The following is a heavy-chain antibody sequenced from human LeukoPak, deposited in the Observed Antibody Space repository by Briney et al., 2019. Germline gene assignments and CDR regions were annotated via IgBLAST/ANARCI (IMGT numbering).Heavy chain of an antibody. V-gene: IGHV3-7*01. J-gene: IGHJ3*01. D-gene: IGHD3-9*01. CDR3: ARRRYGEAYDV. CDR2: IMEDESQI. CDR1: GFTFSSYW. Sequence: PGGSLRLSCAASGFTFSSYWMSRVRQAPGKGLECVANIMEDESQIHYVDSVKGRFTISRDNAKNSLYLQMNSLRVEDTAVYYCARRRYGEAYDVWGQGTMVTVSS.